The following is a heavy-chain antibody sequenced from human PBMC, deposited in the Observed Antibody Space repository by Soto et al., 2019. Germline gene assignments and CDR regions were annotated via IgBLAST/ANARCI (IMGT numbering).Heavy chain of an antibody. J-gene: IGHJ4*02. D-gene: IGHD6-19*01. V-gene: IGHV2-5*02. CDR1: GFSLSTSGVG. CDR2: IYWDDDK. CDR3: AHREYSSGWYDLNGGFDY. Sequence: QITLKESGPTLVKPTQTLTLTCTFSGFSLSTSGVGVGWIRQPPGKALEWLALIYWDDDKRYSPSLKSRLTITKDTSKNQVVLTMTNMDPVDTATYYCAHREYSSGWYDLNGGFDYWGQGTLVTVSS.